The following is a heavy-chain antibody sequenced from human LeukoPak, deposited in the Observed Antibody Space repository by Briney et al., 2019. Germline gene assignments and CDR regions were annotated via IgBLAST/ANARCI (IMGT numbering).Heavy chain of an antibody. Sequence: GGSLRLSCAASGFTVSSNYMSWVRQAPGKGPEWVSGITDSGRGTFYVDSVKGRFTISRDNSKNTLYLQMNSLRAEDTAVYYCATLTTFDYWGQGTLVTVSS. CDR3: ATLTTFDY. D-gene: IGHD1-14*01. CDR1: GFTVSSNY. J-gene: IGHJ4*02. V-gene: IGHV3-53*05. CDR2: ITDSGRGT.